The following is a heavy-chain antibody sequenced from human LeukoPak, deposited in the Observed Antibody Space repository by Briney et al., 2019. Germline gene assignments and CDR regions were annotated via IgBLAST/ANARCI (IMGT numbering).Heavy chain of an antibody. CDR3: ARSGADYIWGSYRFGTWFDT. CDR1: GGSISSYY. V-gene: IGHV4-39*07. Sequence: SETLSLTCTVSGGSISSYYWGWVRQPPGKGLEWIGSMYYSGSTYYNPSLKSRVTISIDTSKNQFFLKVNSVTAADTAVYYCARSGADYIWGSYRFGTWFDTWGQGTLVTVSS. D-gene: IGHD3-16*02. CDR2: MYYSGST. J-gene: IGHJ5*02.